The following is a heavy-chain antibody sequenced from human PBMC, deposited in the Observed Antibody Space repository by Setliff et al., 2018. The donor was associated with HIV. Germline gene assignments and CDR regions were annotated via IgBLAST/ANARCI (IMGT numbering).Heavy chain of an antibody. Sequence: PGESLKISCKGSGYSFTNYWIGWVRQMPGKGLEWMGIIYPGDSDTRYSPSFKGQVTISADKSISTAYLQWSALRASDTGFYYCARHTVDISLLVLQDPGALDTWGQGTLVTVSS. V-gene: IGHV5-51*01. D-gene: IGHD2-15*01. J-gene: IGHJ5*02. CDR1: GYSFTNYW. CDR3: ARHTVDISLLVLQDPGALDT. CDR2: IYPGDSDT.